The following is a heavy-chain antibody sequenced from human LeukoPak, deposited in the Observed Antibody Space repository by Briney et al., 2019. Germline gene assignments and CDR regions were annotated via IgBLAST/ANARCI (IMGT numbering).Heavy chain of an antibody. D-gene: IGHD3-10*01. V-gene: IGHV3-30*14. J-gene: IGHJ3*02. Sequence: GRSLRLSCAASGFTFSSYAMHWVRQAPGKGLEWVAVISYDGSNKYYADSVKGRFTISRDKSKNTLYLQMNSLRAEDTAVYYCARDASFQDSFDTWGQGTMVTASS. CDR1: GFTFSSYA. CDR2: ISYDGSNK. CDR3: ARDASFQDSFDT.